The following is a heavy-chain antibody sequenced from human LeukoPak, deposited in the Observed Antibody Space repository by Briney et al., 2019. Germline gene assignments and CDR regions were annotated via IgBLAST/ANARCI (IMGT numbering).Heavy chain of an antibody. CDR1: GFTFSSYS. J-gene: IGHJ4*02. CDR3: ARAGYSYGWNYFDY. D-gene: IGHD5-18*01. Sequence: GGSLRLSCAASGFTFSSYSILWVRQAPGKGLVWVSRIDSDGSSTSYADSVKGRFTISRDNAKNTLYLQMNSLRAEDTAVYYCARAGYSYGWNYFDYWGQGTHVTVSS. CDR2: IDSDGSST. V-gene: IGHV3-74*01.